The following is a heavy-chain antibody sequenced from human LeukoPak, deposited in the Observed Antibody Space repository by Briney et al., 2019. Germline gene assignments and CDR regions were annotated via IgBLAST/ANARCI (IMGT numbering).Heavy chain of an antibody. J-gene: IGHJ4*02. CDR1: GFTFSDYY. D-gene: IGHD3-16*01. CDR3: ASGYDYVWGSYPSHFDY. V-gene: IGHV3-11*04. Sequence: GGSLRLSCAASGFTFSDYYMSWIRQAPGKGLEWVSYISSSGSTIYCADSVKGRFTISRDNAKNSLYLQMNSLRAEDTAVYYCASGYDYVWGSYPSHFDYWGQGTLVSVSS. CDR2: ISSSGSTI.